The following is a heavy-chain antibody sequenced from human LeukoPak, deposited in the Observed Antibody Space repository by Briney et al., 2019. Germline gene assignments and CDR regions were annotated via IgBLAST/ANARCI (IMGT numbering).Heavy chain of an antibody. CDR1: GFSFSDYA. CDR2: IDTTSAYI. J-gene: IGHJ3*02. V-gene: IGHV3-21*01. D-gene: IGHD2-2*01. Sequence: GGSLRLSCAASGFSFSDYAMDWVRQAPGKGLEWVSAIDTTSAYIYYADSVKGRFTISRDNSKNTLYLQMNSLRAEDTALYYCTHAVSHAFDIWGQGTMVTVSS. CDR3: THAVSHAFDI.